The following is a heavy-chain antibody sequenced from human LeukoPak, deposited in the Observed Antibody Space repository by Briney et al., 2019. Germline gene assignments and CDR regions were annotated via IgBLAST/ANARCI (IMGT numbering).Heavy chain of an antibody. CDR3: ARGGRWLPATA. D-gene: IGHD5-24*01. CDR1: GGSFSGYY. V-gene: IGHV4-34*01. J-gene: IGHJ5*02. Sequence: PSETLSLTCAVSGGSFSGYYWSWIRRPPGKGVGWMGEMNHSRSTNYNPSLKSRVTISVDTSKNHSSLKLSSVTAPDTAVYFCARGGRWLPATAWGQGTLVSVSS. CDR2: MNHSRST.